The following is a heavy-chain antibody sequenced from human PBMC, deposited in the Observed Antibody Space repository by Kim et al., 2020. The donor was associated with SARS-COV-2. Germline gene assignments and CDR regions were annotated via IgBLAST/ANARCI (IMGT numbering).Heavy chain of an antibody. D-gene: IGHD2-8*02. Sequence: ADTLTGRFTTSRDDSKNTLYLQVNSLRVENTAVYYCAKYWPGRSYVGCDHWGQGTLVTVSS. J-gene: IGHJ4*02. V-gene: IGHV3-23*03. CDR3: AKYWPGRSYVGCDH.